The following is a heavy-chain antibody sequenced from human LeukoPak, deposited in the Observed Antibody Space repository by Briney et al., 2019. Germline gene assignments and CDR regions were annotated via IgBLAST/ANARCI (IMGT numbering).Heavy chain of an antibody. CDR2: ISSSSSTI. V-gene: IGHV3-48*01. Sequence: GGSLRLSCAASGFTFSSYSMNWVRQAPGKGLEWVSYISSSSSTIYYADSVKGRFTISRDNAKNSLYLQMNSLRAEDTAVYYCAREALSGFGDAFDIWGQGTMVTVSS. CDR1: GFTFSSYS. D-gene: IGHD3-3*02. J-gene: IGHJ3*02. CDR3: AREALSGFGDAFDI.